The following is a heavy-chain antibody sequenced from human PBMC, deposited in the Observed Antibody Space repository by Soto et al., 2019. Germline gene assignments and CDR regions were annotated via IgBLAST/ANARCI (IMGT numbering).Heavy chain of an antibody. CDR3: ARLSSLYYNSDYGGYYFDY. D-gene: IGHD3-10*01. CDR2: IFYSGNS. J-gene: IGHJ4*02. CDR1: GGSIRGGDYY. V-gene: IGHV4-31*03. Sequence: QVQLQESGPGLVKPSQTLSLTCTVSGGSIRGGDYYWSWIRQHPGKGLERIGYIFYSGNSFYNPSLKRGVTISVDTSKTQFSLQLSSVTAADTAIYYCARLSSLYYNSDYGGYYFDYWGQGTLVSVSS.